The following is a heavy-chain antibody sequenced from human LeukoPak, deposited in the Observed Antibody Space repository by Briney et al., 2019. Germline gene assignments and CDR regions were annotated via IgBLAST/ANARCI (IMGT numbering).Heavy chain of an antibody. V-gene: IGHV1-69*06. CDR2: IIPVFGTT. CDR3: ARDRDSYDSSNYYYASDY. D-gene: IGHD3-22*01. J-gene: IGHJ4*02. CDR1: GGTFSSYL. Sequence: SVTVSCKASGGTFSSYLISWVRQAPGQGLEWMGGIIPVFGTTTYAQKFQGRVTITADKSTTTAYMELSSLRSEDTAVYYCARDRDSYDSSNYYYASDYWGQGTLVTVSS.